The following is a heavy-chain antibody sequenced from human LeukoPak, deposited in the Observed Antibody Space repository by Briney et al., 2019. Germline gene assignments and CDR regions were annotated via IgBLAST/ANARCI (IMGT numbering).Heavy chain of an antibody. D-gene: IGHD3-10*01. CDR3: ARALGSGSYYNHDAFDI. J-gene: IGHJ3*02. V-gene: IGHV1-8*03. Sequence: ASVKVSCKASGYTFTSYDINWVRQATGQGLEWMGWMNPNSGNTGYAQKFQGRATITRNTSISTAYMELSSLRSEDTAVYYCARALGSGSYYNHDAFDIWGQGTMVTVSS. CDR2: MNPNSGNT. CDR1: GYTFTSYD.